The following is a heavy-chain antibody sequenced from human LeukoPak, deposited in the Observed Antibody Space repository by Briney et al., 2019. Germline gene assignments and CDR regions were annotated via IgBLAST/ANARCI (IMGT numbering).Heavy chain of an antibody. CDR2: INHSGST. J-gene: IGHJ3*02. CDR3: ARGENSDYGGNSPSFDI. CDR1: GGSFSGYY. D-gene: IGHD4-23*01. Sequence: PSETLSLTCAVYGGSFSGYYWSWIRQPPGKGLEWIGEINHSGSTNYNPSLKSRVTISVDTSKNQFSLKLSSVTAADTAVYYCARGENSDYGGNSPSFDIWGQGTMVTVSS. V-gene: IGHV4-34*01.